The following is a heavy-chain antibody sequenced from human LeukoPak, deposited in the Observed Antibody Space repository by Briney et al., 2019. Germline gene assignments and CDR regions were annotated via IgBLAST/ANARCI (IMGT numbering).Heavy chain of an antibody. CDR1: GFTFSSYA. Sequence: GRSLRLSCAASGFTFSSYAMHWVRQAPGKGLEWVAVISYDGSNKYYADSVKGRFTISRDNSKNTLYLQMNSLRAEDTAVYYCARAGLVVVAATISYFDYWGQGTLVTVSS. CDR3: ARAGLVVVAATISYFDY. J-gene: IGHJ4*02. V-gene: IGHV3-30-3*01. D-gene: IGHD2-15*01. CDR2: ISYDGSNK.